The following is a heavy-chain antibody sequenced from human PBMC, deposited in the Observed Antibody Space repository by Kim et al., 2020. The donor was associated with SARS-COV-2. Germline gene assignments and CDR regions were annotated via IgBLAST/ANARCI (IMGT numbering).Heavy chain of an antibody. D-gene: IGHD2-15*01. Sequence: YTQKFQGRVTMTRDTSTNTVYMELSSLRSEDTAVYYCARETPQSSIFDSWGQGALVTVSS. V-gene: IGHV1-46*01. CDR3: ARETPQSSIFDS. J-gene: IGHJ4*02.